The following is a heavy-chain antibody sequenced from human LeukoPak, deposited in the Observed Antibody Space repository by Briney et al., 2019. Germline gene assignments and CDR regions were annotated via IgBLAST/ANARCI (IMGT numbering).Heavy chain of an antibody. Sequence: GGSLRLSRAASGFTFSSYAMNWVRQAPGKGLEWVSYIGMSSGTINYADSVKGRFTISRDNAKNSLSLQMNSLRDEDTAVYYCARSREFDSWGQGTLVTVSA. CDR1: GFTFSSYA. CDR2: IGMSSGTI. J-gene: IGHJ4*02. CDR3: ARSREFDS. V-gene: IGHV3-48*02. D-gene: IGHD5-24*01.